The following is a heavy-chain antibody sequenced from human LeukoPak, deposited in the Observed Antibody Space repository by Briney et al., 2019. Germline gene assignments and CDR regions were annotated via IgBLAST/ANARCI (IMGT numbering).Heavy chain of an antibody. V-gene: IGHV1-3*01. CDR3: ARASPTLFRGYSGYLKYYYYGMDV. Sequence: ASVKVSCKASGYTFTSYAMHWVRQAPGQRLEWMGWINAGNGNTKYSQKFRGRVTITRDTSASTAYMELSSLRSEDTAVYYCARASPTLFRGYSGYLKYYYYGMDVWGKGTTVTVSS. D-gene: IGHD5-12*01. CDR2: INAGNGNT. CDR1: GYTFTSYA. J-gene: IGHJ6*04.